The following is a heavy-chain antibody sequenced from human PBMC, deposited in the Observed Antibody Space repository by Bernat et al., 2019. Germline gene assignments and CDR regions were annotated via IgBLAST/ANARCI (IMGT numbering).Heavy chain of an antibody. V-gene: IGHV3-66*01. Sequence: EVQLVESGGGLVQPGGSLRLSCAASGFTVSSNYMSWVRQAPGKGLEWVSVIHSGGSTYYADSVKGRFTISRDNSKNTLYLKMNSLRAEDTAVYYCARDFDDSSTTWGQGTLVTVSS. CDR2: IHSGGST. CDR3: ARDFDDSSTT. D-gene: IGHD3-22*01. CDR1: GFTVSSNY. J-gene: IGHJ4*02.